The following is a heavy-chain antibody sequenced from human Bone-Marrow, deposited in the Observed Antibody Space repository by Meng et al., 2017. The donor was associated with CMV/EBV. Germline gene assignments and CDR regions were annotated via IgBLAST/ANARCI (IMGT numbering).Heavy chain of an antibody. CDR2: IKQDGSEK. J-gene: IGHJ4*02. V-gene: IGHV3-7*01. Sequence: GESLKISCAASGFTFSSDWMSWVRQAPGKGLEWVANIKQDGSEKYYVDSGKGRFNISRDNAKKSLYLQMNSLRAEDTAVYYCARGLVGATTNWGQGILVTVSS. D-gene: IGHD1-26*01. CDR3: ARGLVGATTN. CDR1: GFTFSSDW.